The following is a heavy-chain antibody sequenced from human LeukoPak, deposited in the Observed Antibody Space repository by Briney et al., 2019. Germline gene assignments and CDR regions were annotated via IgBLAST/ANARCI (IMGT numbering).Heavy chain of an antibody. V-gene: IGHV4-34*01. CDR3: ARGLSRIVVVTAPQEAFDI. CDR1: GGSFSGYY. J-gene: IGHJ3*02. Sequence: SETLSLTCAVYGGSFSGYYWSWIRQPPGKGLEWIGEINHSGSTNYNPSLKGRVTISVDTSKNQFSLKLSSVTAADTAVYYCARGLSRIVVVTAPQEAFDIWGQGTMVTVSS. CDR2: INHSGST. D-gene: IGHD2-21*02.